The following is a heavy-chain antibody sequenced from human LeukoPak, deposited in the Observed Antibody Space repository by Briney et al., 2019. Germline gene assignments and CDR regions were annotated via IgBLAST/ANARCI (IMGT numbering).Heavy chain of an antibody. V-gene: IGHV3-30*02. CDR2: IRYDGSNK. CDR3: ATSFITMIVVVTDY. J-gene: IGHJ4*02. CDR1: GFTFSSYG. D-gene: IGHD3-22*01. Sequence: GGSLRLSCAASGFTFSSYGMHWVRQAPGKGLEWVAFIRYDGSNKYYADSVKGRFTISRDNSKNTLYLQMNSLRAEDTAVYYCATSFITMIVVVTDYWGQGTLVTVSS.